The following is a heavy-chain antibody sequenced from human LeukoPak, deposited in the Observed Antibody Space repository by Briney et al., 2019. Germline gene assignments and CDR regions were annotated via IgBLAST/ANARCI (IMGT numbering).Heavy chain of an antibody. CDR2: ISYDGSNK. Sequence: GRSLRLSCAASGFTFSSYAMHWVRQAPGKGLEWVAVISYDGSNKYYADSVKGRFTISRDNSKNTLYLQMNSLRAEDTVVYYCARVNYDSSGYYLRRGYFDYWGQGTLVTVSS. CDR3: ARVNYDSSGYYLRRGYFDY. J-gene: IGHJ4*02. D-gene: IGHD3-22*01. V-gene: IGHV3-30*04. CDR1: GFTFSSYA.